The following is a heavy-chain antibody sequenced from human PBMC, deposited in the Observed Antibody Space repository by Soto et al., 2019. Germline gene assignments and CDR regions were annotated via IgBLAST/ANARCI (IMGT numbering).Heavy chain of an antibody. Sequence: QVQLVQSGAEVKKPGSSVMVSCKASGGTFSNSAISWVRQAPGQGLEWMGGIIPIFGTANYAQKFQGRLRITADESTSTAYMELSSLRSADTAVYYCARDRSVGLIVGGTPFDYWGQGTLVTVSS. V-gene: IGHV1-69*01. CDR2: IIPIFGTA. J-gene: IGHJ4*02. CDR3: ARDRSVGLIVGGTPFDY. D-gene: IGHD1-26*01. CDR1: GGTFSNSA.